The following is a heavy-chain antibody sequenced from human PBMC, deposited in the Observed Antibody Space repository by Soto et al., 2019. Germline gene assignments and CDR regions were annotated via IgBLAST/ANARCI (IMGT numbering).Heavy chain of an antibody. CDR2: ISWNSGNI. Sequence: EVQLVESGGGLAQPGRSLRLACAASGFRLDKYAMHWVRQAPGKGLEWVSGISWNSGNIGYADSVKGRFTISRDNAKNSLYLQMNSLSSQNTASYNCAKDVGTGDSGRRYYYYYYGMDVWGQGTTVTVSS. D-gene: IGHD6-19*01. V-gene: IGHV3-9*01. CDR1: GFRLDKYA. CDR3: AKDVGTGDSGRRYYYYYYGMDV. J-gene: IGHJ6*02.